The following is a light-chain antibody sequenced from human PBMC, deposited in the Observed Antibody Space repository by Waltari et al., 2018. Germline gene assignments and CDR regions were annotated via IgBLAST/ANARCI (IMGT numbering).Light chain of an antibody. CDR2: NTN. J-gene: IGLJ3*02. CDR3: LMYFGAAWV. Sequence: QTVVTQEPSLTVSPGGTVTLTCASSTGAVTSNTYPNWFQQKLGQAPRALVSNTNNIHSWTPARFSGSLLGGKAALTLSGVQPEDEAEYYCLMYFGAAWVFGGGTKLTVL. V-gene: IGLV7-43*01. CDR1: TGAVTSNTY.